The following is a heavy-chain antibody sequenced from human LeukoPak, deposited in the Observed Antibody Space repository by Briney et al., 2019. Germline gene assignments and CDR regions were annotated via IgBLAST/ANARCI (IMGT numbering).Heavy chain of an antibody. V-gene: IGHV1-2*02. CDR2: INPNNGGT. J-gene: IGHJ4*02. CDR3: ARGIPSFTLFGVVIY. D-gene: IGHD3-3*01. Sequence: ASVKVSCKTSGYNVPGYDIHWVRQAPGHGPEWMGLINPNNGGTEYAQSFQGRVTMTRDTSISTAFMELSGLRSDDTAVYYCARGIPSFTLFGVVIYWGQGTAVTVSS. CDR1: GYNVPGYD.